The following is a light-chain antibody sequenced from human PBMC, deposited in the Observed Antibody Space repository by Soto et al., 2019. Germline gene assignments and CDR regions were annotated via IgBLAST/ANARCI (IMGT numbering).Light chain of an antibody. CDR2: GAS. V-gene: IGKV3-15*01. Sequence: EIVMTQSPATLSVSPGERATLSCRASQSVSSNLAWYQQKPGQAPRLLIYGASTRATGIPARFSGSGSGTEFTLTISSLQPEDFTIYYCQQDYNLPTFGGGTKVEIK. CDR1: QSVSSN. CDR3: QQDYNLPT. J-gene: IGKJ4*01.